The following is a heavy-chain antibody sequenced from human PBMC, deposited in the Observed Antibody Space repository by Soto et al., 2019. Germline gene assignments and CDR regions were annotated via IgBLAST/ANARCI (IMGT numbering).Heavy chain of an antibody. J-gene: IGHJ4*02. D-gene: IGHD7-27*01. CDR1: GYTFTTYD. V-gene: IGHV1-8*01. CDR2: MNPDSGTT. CDR3: TRNRRETGDFDF. Sequence: QVQLVQSGAEVRKAGASVKVSCKASGYTFTTYDINWLRQARGQGLQWMGWMNPDSGTTGYAQTFQGRVTLTRDTSMNTAYMELSRLTYEDTSVYYCTRNRRETGDFDFWGQGTLVTVSS.